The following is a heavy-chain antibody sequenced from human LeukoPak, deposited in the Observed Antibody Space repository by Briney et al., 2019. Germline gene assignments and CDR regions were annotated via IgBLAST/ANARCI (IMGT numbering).Heavy chain of an antibody. CDR2: INPSGNSA. CDR1: GYIFTSYS. V-gene: IGHV1-46*01. Sequence: GASVKVSCKASGYIFTSYSMHWVRQAPGQGLEWMGIINPSGNSAGYAQKFQGRVTLTRDMSASTVYMELSSLRFEDTAVYYCARGHGSGYTNWFDPWGQGTLVTVSS. CDR3: ARGHGSGYTNWFDP. J-gene: IGHJ5*02. D-gene: IGHD3-10*01.